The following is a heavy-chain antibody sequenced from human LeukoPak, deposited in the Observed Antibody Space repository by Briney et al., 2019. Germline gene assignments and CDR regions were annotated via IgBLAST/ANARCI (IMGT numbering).Heavy chain of an antibody. J-gene: IGHJ4*02. V-gene: IGHV3-30*18. CDR2: ISYDGSNK. CDR1: GFTFSSYG. Sequence: PGRSLRLSCAASGFTFSSYGMHWVRQAPGKGLEWVAVISYDGSNKYYADSVKGRFTISRDNSKNTLYLQMNSLRAEDTAVYYCAKDVFVGVGATTGFDYLGQGTLVTVSS. D-gene: IGHD1-26*01. CDR3: AKDVFVGVGATTGFDY.